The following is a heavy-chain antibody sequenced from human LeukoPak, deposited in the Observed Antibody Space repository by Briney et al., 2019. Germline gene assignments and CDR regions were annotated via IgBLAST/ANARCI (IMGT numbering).Heavy chain of an antibody. Sequence: GGSLRLSCAASGFNFNSYDMSWVRQAPGKALEWVSCISRSGLRGRTTNYADSVKGRFTISRDNAKNSLYLQMNSLRAEDTALYYCAKDTVATITRAKVGFDYWGQGTLVTVSS. CDR2: ISRSGLRGRTT. D-gene: IGHD5-12*01. J-gene: IGHJ4*02. CDR1: GFNFNSYD. CDR3: AKDTVATITRAKVGFDY. V-gene: IGHV3-23*01.